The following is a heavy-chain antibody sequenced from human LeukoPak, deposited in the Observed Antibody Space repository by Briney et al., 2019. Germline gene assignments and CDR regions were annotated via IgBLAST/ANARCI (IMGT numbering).Heavy chain of an antibody. D-gene: IGHD6-13*01. CDR2: IYYSGST. Sequence: PSETLSLTCTVSGGSISSSSYYWGWLRQPPGKGLEWLGSIYYSGSTYYNPSIKSRVTISVNTSKNQFSLKLSSVTAADTAVYYCARGDSSSWYGVYYYYMDVWGKGTTVTVSS. CDR3: ARGDSSSWYGVYYYYMDV. V-gene: IGHV4-39*01. J-gene: IGHJ6*03. CDR1: GGSISSSSYY.